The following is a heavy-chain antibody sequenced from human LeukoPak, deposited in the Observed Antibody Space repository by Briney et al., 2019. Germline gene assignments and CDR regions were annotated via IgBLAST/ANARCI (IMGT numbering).Heavy chain of an antibody. J-gene: IGHJ4*02. V-gene: IGHV1-18*01. CDR1: GYTFINYG. CDR3: VRVPGMVGATSLGTFINYYFDQ. CDR2: ISAYNGNT. Sequence: ASVKVSCKTSGYTFINYGVSWVRQAPGQGLEWMGWISAYNGNTKYAQMFQGRVIMTTDKSTSTAHMEVRRLRSDDTARYYCVRVPGMVGATSLGTFINYYFDQWGQGTLVTVSS. D-gene: IGHD1-26*01.